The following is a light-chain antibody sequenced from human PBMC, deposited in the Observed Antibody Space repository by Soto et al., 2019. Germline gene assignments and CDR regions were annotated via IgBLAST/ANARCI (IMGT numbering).Light chain of an antibody. Sequence: ELVLTQSPGTLSLSPGERATLSGRASQSVSRNLDWYQKKTGKAPRLLIHGASTRATGFPARLSGSGYGTDLTLTISSMKYEDFAVYYCQQYNNWPWTFGQGTKVDIK. CDR2: GAS. V-gene: IGKV3-15*01. CDR1: QSVSRN. J-gene: IGKJ1*01. CDR3: QQYNNWPWT.